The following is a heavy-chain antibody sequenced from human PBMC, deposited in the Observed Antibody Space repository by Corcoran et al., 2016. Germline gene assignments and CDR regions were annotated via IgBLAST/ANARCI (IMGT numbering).Heavy chain of an antibody. CDR2: IYHSGST. CDR3: ARGSSGYGYVSDY. D-gene: IGHD3-10*02. V-gene: IGHV4-38-2*02. J-gene: IGHJ4*02. CDR1: GYSISSGYY. Sequence: QMQLQESGPGLVKPSETLSLTCTVSGYSISSGYYWGWIRQPPGKGMEWIGSIYHSGSTYFNPSLQSRVTIYVDPSKNQFSLKLRSVTAADTAVYYCARGSSGYGYVSDYWGQGSLVTVSS.